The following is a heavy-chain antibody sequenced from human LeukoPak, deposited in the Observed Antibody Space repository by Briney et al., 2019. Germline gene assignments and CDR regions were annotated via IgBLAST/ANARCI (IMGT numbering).Heavy chain of an antibody. J-gene: IGHJ4*02. Sequence: SETLSLTCTVSGGSIRSGDHFWSWIRQHPGKGLEWIGYIYYSGTTYYNPSLKSRVTISVDTSKNHFSLKLTSVTAADTAVYYCTRDVPRSAGYPDNWGQGTLVTVSS. CDR1: GGSIRSGDHF. V-gene: IGHV4-31*03. CDR3: TRDVPRSAGYPDN. D-gene: IGHD2-15*01. CDR2: IYYSGTT.